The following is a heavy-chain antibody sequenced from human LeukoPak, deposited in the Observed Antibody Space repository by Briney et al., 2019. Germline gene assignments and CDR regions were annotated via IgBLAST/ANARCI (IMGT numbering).Heavy chain of an antibody. Sequence: PGGSLILSCAASGFTFNDYWMTWVRQAPGKGLEWVAHIKQDGSERYYGDSVKGRFTISRDNAKNSLYLQMNSLRAEDTAVYYCARDDYYDSSGYSPYQTFDYWGQGTLVTVSS. J-gene: IGHJ4*02. CDR3: ARDDYYDSSGYSPYQTFDY. D-gene: IGHD3-22*01. CDR1: GFTFNDYW. CDR2: IKQDGSER. V-gene: IGHV3-7*01.